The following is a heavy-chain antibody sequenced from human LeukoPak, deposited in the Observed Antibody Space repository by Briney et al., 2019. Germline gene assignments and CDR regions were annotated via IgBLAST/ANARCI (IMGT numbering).Heavy chain of an antibody. V-gene: IGHV3-23*01. J-gene: IGHJ4*02. Sequence: PGESLRLSCAASGFTFSSYAMSWVRQAPGKGLEWVSAISGSGGSTYYADSVKGRFTISRDNSKNTLYLQMNSLRAEDTAVYYCANSRQWLATGNFDYWGQGTLVTVSS. CDR3: ANSRQWLATGNFDY. CDR1: GFTFSSYA. D-gene: IGHD6-19*01. CDR2: ISGSGGST.